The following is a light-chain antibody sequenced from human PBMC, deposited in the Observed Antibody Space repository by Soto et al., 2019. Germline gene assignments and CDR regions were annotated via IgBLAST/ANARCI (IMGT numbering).Light chain of an antibody. J-gene: IGLJ1*01. CDR1: SSDVGGYNY. Sequence: QSALTQPASVSGSPGQSITISCTGTSSDVGGYNYVSWYQQQPGKAPKLMIYDVSNRPSGVSYRFSGSKSGNTASLTISGLQAEDEADYYCSSYTSSSTRVFGTGTKLTV. V-gene: IGLV2-14*01. CDR2: DVS. CDR3: SSYTSSSTRV.